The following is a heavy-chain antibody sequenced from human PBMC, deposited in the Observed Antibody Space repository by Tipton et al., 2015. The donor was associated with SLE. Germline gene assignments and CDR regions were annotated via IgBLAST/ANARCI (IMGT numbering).Heavy chain of an antibody. J-gene: IGHJ4*02. D-gene: IGHD1-26*01. V-gene: IGHV3-74*01. CDR1: EFVGSNFW. Sequence: SLRLSCEASEFVGSNFWMHWVRQAPGKGLMWVSRIKTDGSSTSYADSVKGRFTISRDNAKNTLHLQMNSLRGEDTALYYCVLRPDNEGVGRGYWGQGILVTVSS. CDR3: VLRPDNEGVGRGY. CDR2: IKTDGSST.